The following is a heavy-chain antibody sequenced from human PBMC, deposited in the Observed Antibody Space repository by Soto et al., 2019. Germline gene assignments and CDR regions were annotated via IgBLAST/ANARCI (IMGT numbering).Heavy chain of an antibody. CDR2: IIPIFGTA. Sequence: SVKVSCKASGGTFSSYAISWVRQAPGQGLEWMGGIIPIFGTANYAQKFQGRVTITADESTSTAYMELSSLRSEDTAVYYCAAARFLEWLFPYYYGMDVWGQGTTVTVSS. CDR3: AAARFLEWLFPYYYGMDV. D-gene: IGHD3-3*01. J-gene: IGHJ6*02. CDR1: GGTFSSYA. V-gene: IGHV1-69*13.